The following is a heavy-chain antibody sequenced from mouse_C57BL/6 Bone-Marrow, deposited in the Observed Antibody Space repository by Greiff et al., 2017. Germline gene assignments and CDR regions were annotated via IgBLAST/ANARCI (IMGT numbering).Heavy chain of an antibody. D-gene: IGHD2-14*01. V-gene: IGHV5-12*01. CDR1: GFTFSDYY. J-gene: IGHJ3*01. Sequence: EVMLVESGGGLVQPGGSLKLSCAASGFTFSDYYMYWVRQTPGKRLEWVAYISNGGGSTYYPDTVKGRFTISRDNANNTLDLQMRRLKSEDTAMYYCARHGHYRPFAYGGQGTLVTVSA. CDR2: ISNGGGST. CDR3: ARHGHYRPFAY.